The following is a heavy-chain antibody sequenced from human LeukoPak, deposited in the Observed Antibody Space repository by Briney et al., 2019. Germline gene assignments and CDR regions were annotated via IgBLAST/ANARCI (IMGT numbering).Heavy chain of an antibody. D-gene: IGHD3-10*01. CDR1: GYTFIDYS. CDR2: INLNSGAT. J-gene: IGHJ4*02. V-gene: IGHV1-2*06. CDR3: ARGGSGSGYLYYFDY. Sequence: ASVKVSCKTSGYTFIDYSIHWLRQAPGQGLEWMGRINLNSGATSYAQNFQGRVTMTRDTSISTAYMELSGLTSDDTAVYYCARGGSGSGYLYYFDYWGQGTLVSVSS.